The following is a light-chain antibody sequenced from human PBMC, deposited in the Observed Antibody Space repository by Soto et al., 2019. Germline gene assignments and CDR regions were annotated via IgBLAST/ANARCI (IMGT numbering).Light chain of an antibody. CDR2: EVS. CDR3: SSYKRTSRVYV. J-gene: IGLJ1*01. V-gene: IGLV2-14*01. Sequence: QSVLTQPASVSGSPGQSITISCTGTSSDVGDYEYVSWYQQHPGKGPKLMIYEVSNRTSGVSNRFSGSKSGDTASLTISGLQAEDETEYFCSSYKRTSRVYVFGTGTKVTVL. CDR1: SSDVGDYEY.